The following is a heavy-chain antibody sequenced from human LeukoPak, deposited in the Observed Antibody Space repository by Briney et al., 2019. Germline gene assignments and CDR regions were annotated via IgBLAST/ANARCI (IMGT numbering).Heavy chain of an antibody. J-gene: IGHJ6*03. CDR2: IIPIFGTA. CDR3: ARAPGGSSGWYNYYYYYMDV. D-gene: IGHD6-19*01. Sequence: SVNVSCKASGGTFTSYAISWVRQAPGQGLEWMGRIIPIFGTANYAQKFQGRVTITADKSTSTAYMELSSLRSEDTAVYYCARAPGGSSGWYNYYYYYMDVWGKGTTVTVSS. CDR1: GGTFTSYA. V-gene: IGHV1-69*06.